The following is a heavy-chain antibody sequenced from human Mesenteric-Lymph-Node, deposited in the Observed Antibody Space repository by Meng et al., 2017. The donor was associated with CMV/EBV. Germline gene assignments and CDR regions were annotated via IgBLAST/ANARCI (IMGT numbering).Heavy chain of an antibody. V-gene: IGHV3-11*04. J-gene: IGHJ4*02. D-gene: IGHD2-21*02. CDR3: ARSVVVTGFDY. Sequence: GESLKISCAASGFTFSDYYMSWIRQAPGKGLEWISYISSTSITIYYADSVKGRFTISRDNAKSSLYLQMNSLRAEDTAVYYCARSVVVTGFDYWGQGTLVTVSS. CDR1: GFTFSDYY. CDR2: ISSTSITI.